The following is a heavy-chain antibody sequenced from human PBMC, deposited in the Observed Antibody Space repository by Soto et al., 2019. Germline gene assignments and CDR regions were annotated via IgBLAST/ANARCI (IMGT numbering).Heavy chain of an antibody. J-gene: IGHJ6*02. Sequence: GKRLEWMGGIIPIFGTANYAQKFQGRVTITADESTSTAYMELSSLRSEDTAVYYCARGDSGYDLVHYYYYGMDVWGQGTTVTVSS. CDR2: IIPIFGTA. D-gene: IGHD5-12*01. CDR3: ARGDSGYDLVHYYYYGMDV. V-gene: IGHV1-69*01.